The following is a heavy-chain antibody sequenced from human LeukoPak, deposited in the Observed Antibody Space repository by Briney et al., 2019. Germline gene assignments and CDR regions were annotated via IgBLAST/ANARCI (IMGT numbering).Heavy chain of an antibody. D-gene: IGHD6-13*01. CDR3: ARRNPKPHIADC. Sequence: GAAVPVSCKASGYTFTSYEFNWVRQAPGRGLEWMGWMNPNSGNTGYAQNFQGRGTMTKHTTMHTAHMELSSLGSEATAVYYCARRNPKPHIADCWGQGTLVTVSS. CDR2: MNPNSGNT. CDR1: GYTFTSYE. J-gene: IGHJ4*02. V-gene: IGHV1-8*01.